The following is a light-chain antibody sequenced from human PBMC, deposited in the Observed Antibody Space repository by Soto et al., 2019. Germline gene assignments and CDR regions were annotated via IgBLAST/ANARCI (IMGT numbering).Light chain of an antibody. Sequence: EIGLPPSPGTLSLFPGEKATLSCRASQSVGDTFLSWYQQKPGLAPRLLIYGVSNRATGIPDRCSGSGSGTDFTLTISRLEPEDFAVYYCQQYGSSPQTFGQGTKVDIK. CDR3: QQYGSSPQT. V-gene: IGKV3-20*01. CDR1: QSVGDTF. CDR2: GVS. J-gene: IGKJ1*01.